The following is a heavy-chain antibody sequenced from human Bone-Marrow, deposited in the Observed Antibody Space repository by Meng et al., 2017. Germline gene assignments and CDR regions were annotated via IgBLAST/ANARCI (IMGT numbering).Heavy chain of an antibody. D-gene: IGHD5-24*01. V-gene: IGHV4-34*01. J-gene: IGHJ4*02. CDR1: GGSFSDYY. CDR3: ARGPTKMAHDFDY. CDR2: INHSGST. Sequence: VQPQQGGAGLLQPSEPLSLTCCVSGGSFSDYYWSWIRQPPGKGLEWIGEINHSGSTNYNPSLESRATISVDTSQNNLSLKLSSVTAADSAVYYCARGPTKMAHDFDYWGQGTLVTVSS.